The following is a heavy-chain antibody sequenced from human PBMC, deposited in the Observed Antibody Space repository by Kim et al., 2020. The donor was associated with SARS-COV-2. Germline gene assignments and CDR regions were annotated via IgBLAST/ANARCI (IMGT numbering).Heavy chain of an antibody. J-gene: IGHJ4*02. D-gene: IGHD4-17*01. CDR1: GYSFTSYW. CDR2: MYPSDSDT. Sequence: GASLKISCKGSGYSFTSYWIGWVRQMPGKGLEWMAIMYPSDSDTRYSPSFQGQVTISADKSNSTAYLQLSSLKASDTAMYYCARGKTSVTPGDYFDYWGQGTLVTVSS. V-gene: IGHV5-51*01. CDR3: ARGKTSVTPGDYFDY.